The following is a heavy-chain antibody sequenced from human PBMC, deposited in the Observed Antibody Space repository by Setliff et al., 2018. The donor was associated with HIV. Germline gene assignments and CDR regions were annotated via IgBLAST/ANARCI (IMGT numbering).Heavy chain of an antibody. V-gene: IGHV1-8*02. J-gene: IGHJ4*02. Sequence: ASLKVSCKASGYTFTNYDINWVRQAPGQGLVWMGSVNPNSGNTEYAQQFRGRVTMTRDTSIITAYMELSSLGSEDSAIDYCAIGHSGTDYWGQGTLVTVSS. CDR2: VNPNSGNT. CDR1: GYTFTNYD. CDR3: AIGHSGTDY. D-gene: IGHD2-21*01.